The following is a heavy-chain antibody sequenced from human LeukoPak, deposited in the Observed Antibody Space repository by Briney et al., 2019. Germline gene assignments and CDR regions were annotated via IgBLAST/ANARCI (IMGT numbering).Heavy chain of an antibody. CDR2: IYYSGSN. J-gene: IGHJ5*02. V-gene: IGHV4-59*11. Sequence: KPSETLSLTCTVSGGSLSSHYWSWIRQPPGKGLEWIGYIYYSGSNNYNPSLKSRVTISVDTSKNQFSLKLSSVTAADTAVYYCARRHGYCSSTSCYRAYNWFDPWGQGTLVTVSS. CDR3: ARRHGYCSSTSCYRAYNWFDP. CDR1: GGSLSSHY. D-gene: IGHD2-2*02.